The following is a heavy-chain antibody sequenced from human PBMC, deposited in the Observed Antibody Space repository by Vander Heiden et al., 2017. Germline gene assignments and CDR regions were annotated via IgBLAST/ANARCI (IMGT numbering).Heavy chain of an antibody. CDR2: VSPTGST. CDR3: AAKNWGSYAFEI. CDR1: GGSFSGYY. J-gene: IGHJ3*02. V-gene: IGHV4-34*01. Sequence: QVQLQQWGAGLLKPSETLSLTCTVSGGSFSGYYWSWNRQAPGKGLEWIGEVSPTGSTNYSPSPKSRVTISLDTSKRQYSLNLTSVTAADTAVYYCAAKNWGSYAFEIWGKGTMVTVSS. D-gene: IGHD7-27*01.